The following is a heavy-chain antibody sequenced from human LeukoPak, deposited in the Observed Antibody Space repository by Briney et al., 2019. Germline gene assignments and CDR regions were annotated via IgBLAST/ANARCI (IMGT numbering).Heavy chain of an antibody. CDR3: AKDSSSWYTWLDP. D-gene: IGHD6-13*01. CDR1: GFTFSSYG. V-gene: IGHV3-23*01. Sequence: GGTLRLSCAASGFTFSSYGMSWVRQAPGKGLEWVSAISGSGGSTYYADSVKGRFTISRDNSKNTLYLQMNSLRAEDTAVYYCAKDSSSWYTWLDPWGQGTLVTVSS. J-gene: IGHJ5*02. CDR2: ISGSGGST.